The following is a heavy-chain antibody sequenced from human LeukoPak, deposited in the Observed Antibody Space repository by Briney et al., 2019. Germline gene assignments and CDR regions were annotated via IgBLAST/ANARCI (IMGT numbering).Heavy chain of an antibody. Sequence: GGSLRLSCAASGFTFSSYEMNWVRQAPGKGLEWVSYISSSGSTIYYADSVKGRFTISRDNAKSSLYLQMNSLRAEDTAVYFCARERQDTILHSGAFDIWGQGTMVTVSS. D-gene: IGHD2-21*01. V-gene: IGHV3-48*03. CDR1: GFTFSSYE. J-gene: IGHJ3*02. CDR2: ISSSGSTI. CDR3: ARERQDTILHSGAFDI.